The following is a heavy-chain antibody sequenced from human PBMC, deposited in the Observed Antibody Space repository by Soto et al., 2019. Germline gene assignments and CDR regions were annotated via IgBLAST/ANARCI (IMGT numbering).Heavy chain of an antibody. D-gene: IGHD2-2*01. CDR1: GFTISSCA. CDR3: ARDHSSSNNRFDY. CDR2: TWYDGSNE. Sequence: GGSLRLSCAASGFTISSCAMHWVRQAPGKGLEWVAVTWYDGSNEYYADSVKGRFTISRDNSKNTLYLQMDSLRVEDTAVYYCARDHSSSNNRFDYWGQGALVTVSS. V-gene: IGHV3-33*01. J-gene: IGHJ4*02.